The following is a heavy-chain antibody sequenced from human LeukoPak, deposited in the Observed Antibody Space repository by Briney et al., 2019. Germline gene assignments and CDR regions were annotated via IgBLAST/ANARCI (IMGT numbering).Heavy chain of an antibody. Sequence: ASVKVFCKASGYTFTSYYMHWVRQAPGQGLEWMGIINPSGGSTSYAQKFQGRVTMTRDTSTSTVYMELSSLRSEDTAVYYCARDGGWGYCTNGVCFSDAFDIWGQGTMVTVSS. V-gene: IGHV1-46*01. D-gene: IGHD2-8*01. CDR1: GYTFTSYY. CDR3: ARDGGWGYCTNGVCFSDAFDI. CDR2: INPSGGST. J-gene: IGHJ3*02.